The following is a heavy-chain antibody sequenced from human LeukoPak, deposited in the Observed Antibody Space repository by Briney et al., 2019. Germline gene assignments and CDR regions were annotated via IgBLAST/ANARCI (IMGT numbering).Heavy chain of an antibody. CDR1: GFTFSNAW. Sequence: LSRAASGFTFSNAWMTWIRQPPGKGLEWIGEISHSGSTNYNPSLKSRVTISVDTSKNQFSLKLSSVTAADTAVYYCAAQYSGYVRLDYWGQGTLVTVSS. D-gene: IGHD5-12*01. CDR2: ISHSGST. J-gene: IGHJ4*02. V-gene: IGHV4-34*08. CDR3: AAQYSGYVRLDY.